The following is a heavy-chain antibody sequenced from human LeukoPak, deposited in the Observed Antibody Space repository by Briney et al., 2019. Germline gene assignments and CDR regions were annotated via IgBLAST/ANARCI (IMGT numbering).Heavy chain of an antibody. CDR3: AVGRDGYKHIFDY. J-gene: IGHJ4*02. CDR2: IYYSGST. V-gene: IGHV4-39*01. Sequence: SETLSLXCTVSGGSICSSSYYWGWIRQPPGKGLEWIGSIYYSGSTYYNPSLKSRVTISVDTSKNQFSLKLSSVTAADTAVYYSAVGRDGYKHIFDYWGQGTLVTVSS. CDR1: GGSICSSSYY. D-gene: IGHD5-24*01.